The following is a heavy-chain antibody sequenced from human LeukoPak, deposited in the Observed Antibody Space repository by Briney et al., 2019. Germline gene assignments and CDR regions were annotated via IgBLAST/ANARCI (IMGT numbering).Heavy chain of an antibody. Sequence: PGGSMRLSCSASGFTVSFYAIHWVRQAPGKGLEYVSTIISNGGSTYYADSVKGRFTISRDNSKNTLYLQMDSLRAEDTAVYYCARDRDWGCSFCSYWGQGTLVTVSS. D-gene: IGHD7-27*01. J-gene: IGHJ4*02. CDR3: ARDRDWGCSFCSY. V-gene: IGHV3-64*04. CDR2: IISNGGST. CDR1: GFTVSFYA.